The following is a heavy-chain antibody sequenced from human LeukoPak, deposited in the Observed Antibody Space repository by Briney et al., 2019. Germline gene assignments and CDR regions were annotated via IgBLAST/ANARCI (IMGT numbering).Heavy chain of an antibody. CDR3: ASHKGF. Sequence: SETLSLTCAVYGGSFSGYYWSWIRQPPGKGLEWIGYIYYSGSTNYNPSLKSRVTISVDTSKSQFSLKLSSVTAADTAVYYCASHKGFWGQGTLVTVSS. CDR1: GGSFSGYY. V-gene: IGHV4-59*01. J-gene: IGHJ4*02. CDR2: IYYSGST.